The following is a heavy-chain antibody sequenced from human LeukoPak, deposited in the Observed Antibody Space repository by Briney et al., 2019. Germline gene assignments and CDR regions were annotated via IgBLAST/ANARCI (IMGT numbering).Heavy chain of an antibody. CDR3: ARDRTYYYDSGGYSDAFDI. CDR1: GGSISSGSYY. CDR2: IYTSGST. V-gene: IGHV4-61*02. J-gene: IGHJ3*02. D-gene: IGHD3-22*01. Sequence: KPSQTLSLTCTVSGGSISSGSYYWSWIRQPAGKGLEWIGRIYTSGSTNYNPSLKSRVTISVDTSKNPFPLKLSSVTAADTAVYHCARDRTYYYDSGGYSDAFDIWGQGTMVAVSS.